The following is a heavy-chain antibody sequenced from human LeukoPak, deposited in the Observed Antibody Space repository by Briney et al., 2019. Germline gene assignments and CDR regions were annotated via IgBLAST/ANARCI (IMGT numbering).Heavy chain of an antibody. D-gene: IGHD3-3*01. CDR2: IKTKTAGGTT. CDR3: TTDFWSGYFGS. Sequence: GGSLRLSCAASGFTFSNVWMSWVCQARGKGLEWVGRIKTKTAGGTTDYAAPVKGRFTISRNDSKNMVYLQMNSLKIEDTAVYYCTTDFWSGYFGSWGQGTLLTVSS. V-gene: IGHV3-15*01. CDR1: GFTFSNVW. J-gene: IGHJ5*01.